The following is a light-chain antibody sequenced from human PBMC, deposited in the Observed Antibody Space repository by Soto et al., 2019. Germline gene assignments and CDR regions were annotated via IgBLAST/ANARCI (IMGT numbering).Light chain of an antibody. CDR2: GAS. J-gene: IGKJ3*01. V-gene: IGKV3-20*01. Sequence: EIVLTQSPGTLSLSPGERATLSCRASQSVSSSYLAWYQQKPGLALRLLIYGASSKATGIPDRFSGSGSGTDFTLTISRLEPEDFAVYYCQQYGSSSFTFGPGTKVVIK. CDR1: QSVSSSY. CDR3: QQYGSSSFT.